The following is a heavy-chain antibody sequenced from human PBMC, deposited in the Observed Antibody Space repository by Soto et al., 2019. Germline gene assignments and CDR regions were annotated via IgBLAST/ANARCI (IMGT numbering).Heavy chain of an antibody. CDR2: IHSSGSI. CDR3: ARDLDGLHDDTSGPFPLPG. CDR1: GGSISSDDSY. Sequence: KASETLSLTCTVSGGSISSDDSYWSWIRQAPGRGLEWIGYIHSSGSIYYNPSLKSRATMSIDTAGNQFSLKVSSVTVADTAVYYCARDLDGLHDDTSGPFPLPGWGQGTLVTVSS. J-gene: IGHJ1*01. D-gene: IGHD3-22*01. V-gene: IGHV4-30-4*02.